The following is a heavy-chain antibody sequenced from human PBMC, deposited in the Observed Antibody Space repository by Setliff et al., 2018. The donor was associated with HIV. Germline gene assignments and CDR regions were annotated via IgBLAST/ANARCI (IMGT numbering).Heavy chain of an antibody. CDR3: AKEAIYVGYVDY. D-gene: IGHD3-16*01. J-gene: IGHJ4*02. CDR1: GFSFSDYF. Sequence: GSLRLSCAVSGFSFSDYFMTWIRQAPGKGLEWVSYISGSGGVMAYADSVKGRFTISRDNAKNSMYLQMNSLRAEDTAVYYCAKEAIYVGYVDYWGQGTLVTVSS. V-gene: IGHV3-11*01. CDR2: ISGSGGVM.